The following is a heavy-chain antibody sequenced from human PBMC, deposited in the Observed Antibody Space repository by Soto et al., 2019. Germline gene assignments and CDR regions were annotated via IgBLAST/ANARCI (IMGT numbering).Heavy chain of an antibody. CDR1: GFTFSSYS. CDR3: AREFDSSSWYVYGF. Sequence: EAQLVESGGGLVQPGGSLRLSCAASGFTFSSYSMNWVRQAPGKGLEWVSYISSSSSTMYYADSVKGRFTISRDNAKNSLYLQMNSLRAEDTAVYYCAREFDSSSWYVYGFWGQGTLVTVSS. D-gene: IGHD6-13*01. V-gene: IGHV3-48*01. CDR2: ISSSSSTM. J-gene: IGHJ4*02.